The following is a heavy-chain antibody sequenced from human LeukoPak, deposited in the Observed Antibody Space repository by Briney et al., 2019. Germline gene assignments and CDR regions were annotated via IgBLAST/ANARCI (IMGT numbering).Heavy chain of an antibody. Sequence: PGGSLRLSCAASGFTFSSYGMHWVRQAPGKGLEWVAVIWYDGRNKFYADSLKGRFTISRGNSKNTLYLQMNSLRAEDTAVYYCARVNRGDAFDIWGQGTLVTVSS. CDR2: IWYDGRNK. CDR1: GFTFSSYG. V-gene: IGHV3-33*01. CDR3: ARVNRGDAFDI. J-gene: IGHJ3*02. D-gene: IGHD3-16*02.